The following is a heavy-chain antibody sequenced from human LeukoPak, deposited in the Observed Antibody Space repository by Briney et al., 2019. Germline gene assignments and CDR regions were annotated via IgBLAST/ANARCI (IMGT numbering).Heavy chain of an antibody. CDR3: ARVHRGYSFGRLDY. CDR1: GFTFSSYG. J-gene: IGHJ4*02. D-gene: IGHD5-12*01. CDR2: IWYDGSNK. V-gene: IGHV3-33*01. Sequence: GGSLRLSCAASGFTFSSYGMHWVRQAPGKGLEWVAVIWYDGSNKYYADSVKGRFTISRDNSKNTLYLQMNGLRDEDTAVYYCARVHRGYSFGRLDYWGQGTLVTVSS.